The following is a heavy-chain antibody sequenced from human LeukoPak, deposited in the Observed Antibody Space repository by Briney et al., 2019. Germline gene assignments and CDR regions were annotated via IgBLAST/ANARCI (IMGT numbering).Heavy chain of an antibody. Sequence: PSESLSPTCTVSGGAITDGNHYWSWTRQHPGGGLEWIGYIHHSGSTYYIPSLKSRLTMSLDTSENHFSLRLTSVTAADTAVYYCARHRADPKYFDYWGQGTLVTVSS. CDR3: ARHRADPKYFDY. J-gene: IGHJ4*02. CDR2: IHHSGST. D-gene: IGHD3-16*02. V-gene: IGHV4-30-4*01. CDR1: GGAITDGNHY.